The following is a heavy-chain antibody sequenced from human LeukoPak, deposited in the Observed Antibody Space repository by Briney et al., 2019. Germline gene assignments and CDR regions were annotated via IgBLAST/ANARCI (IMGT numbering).Heavy chain of an antibody. CDR3: ARGKQTSNGFDP. CDR1: GYTFTGYY. Sequence: ASVKVSCKASGYTFTGYYMHWGRQAPGQGLEWMAWINPNSGGTNYAQKFQGRVTMARDTSISTTYMELSRLRSDDTSVYYCARGKQTSNGFDPWGQGTLVTVSS. V-gene: IGHV1-2*02. CDR2: INPNSGGT. J-gene: IGHJ5*02.